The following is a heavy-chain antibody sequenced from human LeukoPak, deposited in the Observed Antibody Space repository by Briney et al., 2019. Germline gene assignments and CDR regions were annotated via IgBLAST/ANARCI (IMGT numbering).Heavy chain of an antibody. J-gene: IGHJ4*02. Sequence: SETLSLTCTVSGGSISSSSYYWGWIRQPPGKGLEWIGEINHSGSTNYNPSLKSRVTISVDTSKNQFSLKLSSVTAADTAVYYCARTYSGGSSGIDYWGQGTLVTVSS. V-gene: IGHV4-39*07. CDR2: INHSGST. D-gene: IGHD2-15*01. CDR3: ARTYSGGSSGIDY. CDR1: GGSISSSSYY.